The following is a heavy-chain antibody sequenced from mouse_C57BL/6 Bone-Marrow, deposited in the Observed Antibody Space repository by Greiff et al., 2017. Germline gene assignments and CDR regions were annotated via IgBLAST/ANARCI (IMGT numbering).Heavy chain of an antibody. CDR1: GFTFSSYA. Sequence: EVKLVESGGGLVKPGGSLKLSCAASGFTFSSYAMSWVRQTPEKRLEWVATISDGGSYTYYPDNVKGRFTISRDNAKNNLYLQMSHPKSEDTAMYYCASDSNRYAMDYWGQGTSVTVSS. CDR3: ASDSNRYAMDY. J-gene: IGHJ4*01. V-gene: IGHV5-4*03. D-gene: IGHD2-5*01. CDR2: ISDGGSYT.